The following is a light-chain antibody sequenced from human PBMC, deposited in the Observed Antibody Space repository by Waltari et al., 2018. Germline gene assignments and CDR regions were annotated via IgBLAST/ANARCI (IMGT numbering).Light chain of an antibody. CDR1: QIITGSW. CDR3: QQYDGSVVT. Sequence: EIVLTQSPGTLSLSLGERVLLSCRASQIITGSWLTWYRQKPGQAPRLLIYGDSTRAPGIPDRLSGGGSGADFTLTISRLEPEDSAVYYCQQYDGSVVTFGGGTKVEIK. CDR2: GDS. V-gene: IGKV3-20*01. J-gene: IGKJ4*01.